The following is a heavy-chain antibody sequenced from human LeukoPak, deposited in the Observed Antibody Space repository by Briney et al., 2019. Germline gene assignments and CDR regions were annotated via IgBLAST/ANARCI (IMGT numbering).Heavy chain of an antibody. CDR3: ARVATPRYCSTTSCYWKGRFDP. V-gene: IGHV1-69*13. CDR1: GYTFTSYA. CDR2: IIPIFGTA. D-gene: IGHD2-2*01. J-gene: IGHJ5*02. Sequence: GASVKVSCKASGYTFTSYAMNWVRQAPGQGLEWMGGIIPIFGTAHYAQKFQGRVTITADESTSTAYMELSSLRSEDTAVYYCARVATPRYCSTTSCYWKGRFDPWGQGTLVTVSS.